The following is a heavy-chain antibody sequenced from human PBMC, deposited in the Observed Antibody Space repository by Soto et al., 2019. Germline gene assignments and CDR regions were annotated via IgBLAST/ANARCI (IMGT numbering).Heavy chain of an antibody. J-gene: IGHJ4*02. Sequence: SETLSLTCTVSGGSINNNYWIWIRQPPGKGLEWIGYIYSSGSTKYNPSLKSRVTISLDTSKNHFSLKLSSVTAADTAVYYCARGYASHDYWGQGTLVTVSS. CDR3: ARGYASHDY. CDR2: IYSSGST. D-gene: IGHD2-2*01. CDR1: GGSINNNY. V-gene: IGHV4-59*01.